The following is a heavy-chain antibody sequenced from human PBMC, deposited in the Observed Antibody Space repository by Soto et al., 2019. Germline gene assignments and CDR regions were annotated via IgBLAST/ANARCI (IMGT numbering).Heavy chain of an antibody. V-gene: IGHV3-23*01. Sequence: EVQLLESGGGLVQPGGSLRLSCEASGFTFSSCAMSWVRQAPGKGLEWVSFISGSGGSTYYADSVKGRFTISRDNSKNTLYLQMTSLRAEDTAVYYCAKDPPSVYRGDDRGDYWGQGTLVTVSS. CDR1: GFTFSSCA. CDR2: ISGSGGST. J-gene: IGHJ4*02. D-gene: IGHD5-12*01. CDR3: AKDPPSVYRGDDRGDY.